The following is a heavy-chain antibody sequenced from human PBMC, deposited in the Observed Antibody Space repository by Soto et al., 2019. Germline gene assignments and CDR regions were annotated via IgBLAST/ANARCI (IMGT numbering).Heavy chain of an antibody. CDR2: INHSGST. J-gene: IGHJ6*04. D-gene: IGHD3-10*01. CDR3: GRSGTMYGSGSSGHYYSYYGSDS. CDR1: GGSFSGYY. V-gene: IGHV4-34*01. Sequence: QVQLQQWGAGLLKPSETLSLTCAVSGGSFSGYYWSWIRQPPGKGLEWIGEINHSGSTNYNPSLQSRGTRSVDMLKNHFARKLRSVTAAHTAVYYCGRSGTMYGSGSSGHYYSYYGSDSWGKGATVTVAS.